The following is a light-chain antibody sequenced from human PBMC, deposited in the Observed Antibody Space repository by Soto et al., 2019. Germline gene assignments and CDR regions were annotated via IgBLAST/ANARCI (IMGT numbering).Light chain of an antibody. V-gene: IGKV3-11*01. CDR1: QSVSNQ. CDR2: DAS. CDR3: QQRAGSST. J-gene: IGKJ5*01. Sequence: EIVLTQSPVTLSLSPGERATLSCRASQSVSNQLAWYQQKPGQAPRLLIYDASRRVTGNPARFSGSGSGTDFTLTLSSLEPEDFAVYYCQQRAGSSTFGQGTRLEIK.